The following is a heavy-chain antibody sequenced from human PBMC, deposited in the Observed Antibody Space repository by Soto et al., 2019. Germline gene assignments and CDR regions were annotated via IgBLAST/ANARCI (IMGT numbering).Heavy chain of an antibody. CDR3: ARVGCSGCSCYYDP. CDR2: IYYSGST. D-gene: IGHD2-15*01. J-gene: IGHJ5*02. CDR1: GGSFSGYY. Sequence: SETLSLTCAVYGGSFSGYYWSWIRQPPGKGLEWIGYIYYSGSTNYNPSLKSRVTISVDTSKNQFSLKLSSVTAADTAVYYCARVGCSGCSCYYDPWGQGTLVTVSS. V-gene: IGHV4-59*01.